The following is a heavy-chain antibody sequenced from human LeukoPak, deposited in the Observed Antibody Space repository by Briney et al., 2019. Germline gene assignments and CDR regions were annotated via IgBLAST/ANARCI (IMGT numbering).Heavy chain of an antibody. J-gene: IGHJ6*04. CDR3: ARDRFGIGGYDSGLYYYYYYGMDV. D-gene: IGHD5-12*01. Sequence: TGGSLRLSCAASGFTFSDYYMSWIRQAPGKGLEWVSYISSSSYTNYADSVKGRFTISRDNAKNSLYLQMNSLRAEDTAVYYCARDRFGIGGYDSGLYYYYYYGMDVWGKGTTVTVSS. V-gene: IGHV3-11*06. CDR2: ISSSSYT. CDR1: GFTFSDYY.